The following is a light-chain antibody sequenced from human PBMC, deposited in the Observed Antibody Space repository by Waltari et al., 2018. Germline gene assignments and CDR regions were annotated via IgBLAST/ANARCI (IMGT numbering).Light chain of an antibody. V-gene: IGLV1-40*01. CDR1: SSNIGAGFD. CDR2: GNN. CDR3: QSYDSSLFVV. J-gene: IGLJ2*01. Sequence: QSVLTPPPSVSGAPGQRVTISCTGSSSNIGAGFDVHWYQQLPGTAPKLLIVGNNNRPSGVPDRFSGSKSGTSASLAITGLQAEDEADYYCQSYDSSLFVVFGGGTKLTVL.